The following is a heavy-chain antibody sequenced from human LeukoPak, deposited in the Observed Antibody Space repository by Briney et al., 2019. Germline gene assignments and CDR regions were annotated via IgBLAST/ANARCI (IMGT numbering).Heavy chain of an antibody. CDR1: GGTFSSYA. J-gene: IGHJ4*02. CDR2: IIPILGIA. V-gene: IGHV1-69*04. CDR3: ATRYYYDSSALPLGY. Sequence: SVKASCKASGGTFSSYAISWVRQAPGQGLEWMGRIIPILGIANYAQKFQGRVTITADKSTSTAYMELSSLRSEDTAVYYCATRYYYDSSALPLGYWGQGTLVTVSS. D-gene: IGHD3-22*01.